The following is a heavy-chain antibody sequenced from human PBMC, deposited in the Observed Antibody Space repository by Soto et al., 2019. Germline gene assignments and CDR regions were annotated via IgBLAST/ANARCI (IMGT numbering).Heavy chain of an antibody. D-gene: IGHD6-6*01. CDR1: GGSFSGYY. CDR2: INHSGST. Sequence: KASETLSLTCAVYGGSFSGYYWSWIRQPPGTGLEWIGEINHSGSTNYNPSLKSRVTISVDTSKNQFSLKLSSVTAADTAVYYCASTPLPGSSYFDYWGQGTLVTVSS. CDR3: ASTPLPGSSYFDY. J-gene: IGHJ4*02. V-gene: IGHV4-34*01.